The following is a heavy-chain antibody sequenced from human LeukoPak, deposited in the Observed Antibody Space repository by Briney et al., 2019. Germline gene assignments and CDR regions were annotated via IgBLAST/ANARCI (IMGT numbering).Heavy chain of an antibody. Sequence: GGSLRLSCAATGFTFSRCPMSWVRQAPGKGLDWVSAISSSGDNRHYADSVKGRFTISRHNSKNTLYLQMTSLRADDTAVYYCARAQDDTRNDLVDRSWDHWGQGTLVTVSS. CDR1: GFTFSRCP. CDR2: ISSSGDNR. CDR3: ARAQDDTRNDLVDRSWDH. J-gene: IGHJ4*02. D-gene: IGHD1-1*01. V-gene: IGHV3-23*01.